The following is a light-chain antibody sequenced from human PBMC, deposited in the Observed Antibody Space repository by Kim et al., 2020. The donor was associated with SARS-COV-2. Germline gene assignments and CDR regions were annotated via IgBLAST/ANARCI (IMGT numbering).Light chain of an antibody. CDR2: DAS. V-gene: IGKV3-11*01. CDR3: QQRGNWPWT. CDR1: RSISNY. J-gene: IGKJ1*01. Sequence: LSPGERATRSCRARRSISNYLAWYQQKPGQPPRLLIYDASDRATGIPVRFSGSGSGTDFTLTISSLEPEDCAVYYCQQRGNWPWTFGQGTKVDIK.